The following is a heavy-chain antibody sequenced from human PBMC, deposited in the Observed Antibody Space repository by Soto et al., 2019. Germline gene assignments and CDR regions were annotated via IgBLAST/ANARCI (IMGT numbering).Heavy chain of an antibody. V-gene: IGHV1-69*13. CDR3: AIPLYYYDSSGGAFDI. CDR1: GGTFSSYA. CDR2: IIPIFGTA. D-gene: IGHD3-22*01. Sequence: SVKVSCKAAGGTFSSYAISWVRQAPGQGLEWMGGIIPIFGTANYAQKFQGRVTITADESTSTAYMELSSLRSEDTAVYYCAIPLYYYDSSGGAFDIWGQGTMVTVSS. J-gene: IGHJ3*02.